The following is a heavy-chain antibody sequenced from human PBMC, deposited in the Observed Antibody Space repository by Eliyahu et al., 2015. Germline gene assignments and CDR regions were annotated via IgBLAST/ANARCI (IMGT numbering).Heavy chain of an antibody. CDR3: AKEGHSRGYGAYFDH. V-gene: IGHV3-30*18. Sequence: QVQLVESGGGVVHPGGSLRLSCAASGFTFXTYGTQGVRQAPGKGVGGWVAVVSNDGNTKYYADSVMGRLITISRDNSRDTLYLQMNSLKSEDTAIYYCAKEGHSRGYGAYFDHWGQGSLVTVSS. CDR2: VSNDGNTK. J-gene: IGHJ4*02. D-gene: IGHD1-26*01. CDR1: GFTFXTYG.